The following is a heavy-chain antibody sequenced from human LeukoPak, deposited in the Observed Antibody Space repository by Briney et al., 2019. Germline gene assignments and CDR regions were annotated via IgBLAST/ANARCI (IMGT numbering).Heavy chain of an antibody. CDR1: GFIVDDYA. Sequence: PGGSLRLSCAASGFIVDDYAMYWVRQAPGKGLECVSLISGDGGSTYYADYVKGRFTISRDNSKNSLFLQMNSLRTEDTALYYCAKDILSEQWHDAFDIWGQGTMVTVSS. D-gene: IGHD6-19*01. V-gene: IGHV3-43*02. CDR2: ISGDGGST. CDR3: AKDILSEQWHDAFDI. J-gene: IGHJ3*02.